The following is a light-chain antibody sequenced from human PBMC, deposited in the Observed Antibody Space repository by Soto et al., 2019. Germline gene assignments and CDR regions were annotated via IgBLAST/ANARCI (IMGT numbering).Light chain of an antibody. CDR3: AAWDDSLNGLV. Sequence: QSVLTQPPSASGTPGQRVTISCSGSSSNIGSNTVNWYQQLPGTAPKLLSYNNNQRPSGVPDLFSGSKSGTSASLAISGLQSEDEADYYCAAWDDSLNGLVLGTGTKLTVL. CDR2: NNN. CDR1: SSNIGSNT. V-gene: IGLV1-44*01. J-gene: IGLJ1*01.